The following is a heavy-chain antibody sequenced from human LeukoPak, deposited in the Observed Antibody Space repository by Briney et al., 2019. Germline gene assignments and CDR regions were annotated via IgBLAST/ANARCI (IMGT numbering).Heavy chain of an antibody. CDR1: GYTFTSYY. Sequence: ASVRVSCKASGYTFTSYYMHWVRQAPGQGLEWMGIINPSGGSTSYAQKFQGRVTMTRDTSTSTVYMELSSLRSEDTGVYYCARDCSGYYRFDPLGQGTLVTVSS. D-gene: IGHD3-3*01. J-gene: IGHJ5*02. V-gene: IGHV1-46*01. CDR3: ARDCSGYYRFDP. CDR2: INPSGGST.